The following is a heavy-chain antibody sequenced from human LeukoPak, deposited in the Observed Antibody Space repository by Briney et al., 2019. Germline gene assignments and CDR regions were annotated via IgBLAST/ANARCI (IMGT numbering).Heavy chain of an antibody. CDR3: AKEFADVDDAFDI. J-gene: IGHJ3*02. CDR2: ISSDGSQI. V-gene: IGHV3-30*18. CDR1: GFSFSSYS. Sequence: PGRSLRLSCVASGFSFSSYSLHRVRQAPGKGPEWVAVISSDGSQIYYADSVKGRFSISRDNSKKMLFLQMNSLRPEDTAMFYCAKEFADVDDAFDIWGQGTMVTVSS.